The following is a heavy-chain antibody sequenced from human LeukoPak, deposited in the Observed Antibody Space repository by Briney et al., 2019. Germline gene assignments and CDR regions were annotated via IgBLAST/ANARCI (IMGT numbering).Heavy chain of an antibody. CDR1: GGSISSYY. V-gene: IGHV4-4*09. D-gene: IGHD3-22*01. J-gene: IGHJ5*02. Sequence: SETLSLTCTVSGGSISSYYWSWIRQPPGKGLEWIGYIYTSGSTNYNPSLKSRVTISVDTSKNQFSLKLSSVTAADTAVYYCARHSSGYFLFDPWGQGTLVTVSS. CDR2: IYTSGST. CDR3: ARHSSGYFLFDP.